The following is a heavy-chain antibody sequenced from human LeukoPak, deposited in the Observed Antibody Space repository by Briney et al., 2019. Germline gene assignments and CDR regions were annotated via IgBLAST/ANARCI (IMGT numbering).Heavy chain of an antibody. CDR3: AELGITMIGGV. V-gene: IGHV3-7*01. J-gene: IGHJ6*04. Sequence: GGSLRLSCAASGFTFSSYLMSWVRQAPGKGLEWVANINQDGSEKYYVDSVKGRFTISRDNAKNSLYLQMNSLRAEDTAVYYCAELGITMIGGVWGKGTTVTISS. CDR1: GFTFSSYL. CDR2: INQDGSEK. D-gene: IGHD3-10*02.